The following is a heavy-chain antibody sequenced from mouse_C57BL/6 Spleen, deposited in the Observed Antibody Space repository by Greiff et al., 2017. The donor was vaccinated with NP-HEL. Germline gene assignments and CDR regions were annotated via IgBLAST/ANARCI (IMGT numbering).Heavy chain of an antibody. J-gene: IGHJ4*01. CDR1: GFTFTDYY. Sequence: EVKVVESGGGLVQPGGSLSLSCAASGFTFTDYYMSWVRQPPGKALEWLGFIRNKANGYTTEYSASVKGRFTISRDNSQGFLYLPMNAQTAEDSATYYCARYWDSYAKDYWGQGTSVTVSS. D-gene: IGHD4-1*01. CDR2: IRNKANGYTT. V-gene: IGHV7-3*01. CDR3: ARYWDSYAKDY.